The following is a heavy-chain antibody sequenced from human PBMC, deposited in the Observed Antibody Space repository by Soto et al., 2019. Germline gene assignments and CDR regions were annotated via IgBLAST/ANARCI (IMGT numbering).Heavy chain of an antibody. CDR1: GDSVSSNSAG. Sequence: QVQLQQSSPGLVKPSQALSLTCDISGDSVSSNSAGWNWIRQTPSRGLEWLGRTYYKSKWYYTYADSVKSRITVSPDTSKNQFSMQLTSVTPEDTAVYYCARGSWDDVSGHYYMDVWDKGTTVTVSS. D-gene: IGHD1-1*01. V-gene: IGHV6-1*01. CDR3: ARGSWDDVSGHYYMDV. CDR2: TYYKSKWYY. J-gene: IGHJ6*03.